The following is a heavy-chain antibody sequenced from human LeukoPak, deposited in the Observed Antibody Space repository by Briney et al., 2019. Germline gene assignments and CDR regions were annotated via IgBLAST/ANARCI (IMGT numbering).Heavy chain of an antibody. CDR1: GFTFSSYA. CDR2: ISGSGGST. CDR3: ARDRGVRGVTLYY. J-gene: IGHJ4*02. Sequence: GGSLRLSCAASGFTFSSYATSWVRQAPGKGLEWVSAISGSGGSTYYADSVKGRFTISRDNSKNTLYLQMNSLRAEDTAVYYCARDRGVRGVTLYYWGQGTLVTVSS. D-gene: IGHD3-10*01. V-gene: IGHV3-23*01.